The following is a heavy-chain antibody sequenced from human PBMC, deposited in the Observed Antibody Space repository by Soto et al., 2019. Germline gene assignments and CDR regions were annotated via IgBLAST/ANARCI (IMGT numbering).Heavy chain of an antibody. CDR3: ATYDYSNHYFDC. D-gene: IGHD4-4*01. V-gene: IGHV4-59*01. Sequence: KPSETLSLTCTVPGDSISSYYWSWIRQPPGKGLEWIGHIYNSGSTNYNPSLKSRVTISVDTSKKQTSLKLTSVTAADTAVYYCATYDYSNHYFDCWGQGTLVTVSS. J-gene: IGHJ4*02. CDR2: IYNSGST. CDR1: GDSISSYY.